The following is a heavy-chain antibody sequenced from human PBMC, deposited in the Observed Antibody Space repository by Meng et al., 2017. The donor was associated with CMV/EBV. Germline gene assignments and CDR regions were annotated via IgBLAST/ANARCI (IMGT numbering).Heavy chain of an antibody. CDR2: ISYDESNK. CDR1: GLTLSSYA. J-gene: IGHJ4*03. V-gene: IGHV3-30*04. D-gene: IGHD5-18*01. Sequence: VGSLRLSCAASGLTLSSYAMHWVRQAPGKGLEWVAVISYDESNKYYADSVKGRFTISRDNSKNTLYLQMNSLRAENPAVYYCARDLGFVDKAMVSVYWGQGTLVTVSS. CDR3: ARDLGFVDKAMVSVY.